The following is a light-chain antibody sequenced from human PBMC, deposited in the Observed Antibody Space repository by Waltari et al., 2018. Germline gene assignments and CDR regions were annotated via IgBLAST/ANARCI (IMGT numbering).Light chain of an antibody. CDR3: MQSIQPPYT. V-gene: IGKV2D-29*01. Sequence: DILMTQCPLSLSVTAGHPVSIPCKSTQSLLHKDGKTYFYWYLQKPGQPPRLLIYEVSKRFSGVPDRFSGSGSGTDFTLEIKRVEAEDVGVYYCMQSIQPPYTFGQGTKLEI. CDR2: EVS. CDR1: QSLLHKDGKTY. J-gene: IGKJ2*01.